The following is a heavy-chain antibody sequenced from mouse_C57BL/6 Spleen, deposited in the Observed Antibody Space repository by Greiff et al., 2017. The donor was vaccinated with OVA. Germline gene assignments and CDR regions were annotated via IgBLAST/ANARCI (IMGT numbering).Heavy chain of an antibody. CDR3: ARSVTTVVGDFDY. V-gene: IGHV1-7*01. Sequence: VQLQQSGAELAKPGASVKLSCKASGYTFTSYWMHWVKQRPGQGLEWIGYINPSSGYTKYNQKFKDKATLTADKSSSTAYMQLSSLTYEDSAVYYCARSVTTVVGDFDYWGQGTTLTVSS. CDR1: GYTFTSYW. D-gene: IGHD1-1*01. CDR2: INPSSGYT. J-gene: IGHJ2*01.